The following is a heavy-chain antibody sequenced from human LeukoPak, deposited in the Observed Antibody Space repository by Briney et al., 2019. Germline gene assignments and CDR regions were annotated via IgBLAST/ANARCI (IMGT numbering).Heavy chain of an antibody. J-gene: IGHJ4*02. CDR3: VRLLEGY. D-gene: IGHD6-13*01. V-gene: IGHV3-30*03. Sequence: GGSLRLSCAASGFTFSSYGMHWVRQAPGKGLEWVAVISYDGSNKYYAESVKGRFTISRDNSKNTLYLQLNSLRAEDTAVYFCVRLLEGYWGQGTLVTVSS. CDR1: GFTFSSYG. CDR2: ISYDGSNK.